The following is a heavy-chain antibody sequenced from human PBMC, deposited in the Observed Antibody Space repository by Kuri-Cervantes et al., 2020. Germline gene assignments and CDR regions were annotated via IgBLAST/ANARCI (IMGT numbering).Heavy chain of an antibody. Sequence: ASVKVSCKASGYTSTSYYMHWVRQAPGQGLEWMGIINPSGGSTSYAQKFQGRVTMTRDTSISTAYMELSSLRSEDTAVYYCARGADGVKNGIYYYGMDVWGQGTTVTVSS. D-gene: IGHD2-8*01. CDR3: ARGADGVKNGIYYYGMDV. CDR1: GYTSTSYY. CDR2: INPSGGST. J-gene: IGHJ6*02. V-gene: IGHV1-46*01.